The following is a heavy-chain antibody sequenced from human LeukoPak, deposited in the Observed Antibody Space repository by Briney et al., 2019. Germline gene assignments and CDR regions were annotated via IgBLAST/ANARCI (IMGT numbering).Heavy chain of an antibody. CDR2: IYYSGST. D-gene: IGHD1-26*01. V-gene: IGHV4-59*01. J-gene: IGHJ4*02. CDR1: GGSISSYY. Sequence: SETLSLTCTVSGGSISSYYWNWIRQPPGKGLEWIGYIYYSGSTNYNPSLKSRVTISVDTSKNQFSLKLSSVTAADTAVYYCARFGGSYRGYFDYWGQGTLVTVSS. CDR3: ARFGGSYRGYFDY.